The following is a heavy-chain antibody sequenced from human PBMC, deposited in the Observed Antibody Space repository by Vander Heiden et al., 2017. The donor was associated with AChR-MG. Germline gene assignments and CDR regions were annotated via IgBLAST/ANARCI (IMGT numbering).Heavy chain of an antibody. CDR1: GYKFTHYW. D-gene: IGHD4-17*01. CDR2: IFPRDSDT. V-gene: IGHV5-51*01. J-gene: IGHJ5*02. Sequence: EVQLVQSGAEVKKPGESLKISCKGSGYKFTHYWIAWVRQVPGKGLEWMGIIFPRDSDTKYSPSFQGQVTISADRSIRTAYLNWSSLKASDTAMYYCARAGDYDVGGFVPWGQGTLVTVSS. CDR3: ARAGDYDVGGFVP.